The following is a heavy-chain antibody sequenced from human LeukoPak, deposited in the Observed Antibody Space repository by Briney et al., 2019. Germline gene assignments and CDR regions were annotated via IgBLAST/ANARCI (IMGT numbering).Heavy chain of an antibody. CDR1: GFPFNTYD. CDR2: IIPIFGTA. V-gene: IGHV1-69*13. J-gene: IGHJ4*02. CDR3: ARGTHSSGWYASLYYFDY. Sequence: SVKVSCKASGFPFNTYDINWVRQAPGQGLEWMGGIIPIFGTANYAQKFQGRVTITADESTSTAYMELSSLRSEDTAVYYCARGTHSSGWYASLYYFDYWGQGTLVTVSS. D-gene: IGHD6-19*01.